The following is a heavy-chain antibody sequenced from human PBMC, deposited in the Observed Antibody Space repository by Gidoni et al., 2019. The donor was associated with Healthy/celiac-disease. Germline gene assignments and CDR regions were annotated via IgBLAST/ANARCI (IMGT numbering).Heavy chain of an antibody. Sequence: VQLRQWGAGLLKPSETLSLTCAVYGGSFSGYYWSWIRQPPGKGLEWIGEINHSGSTNYNPSLKSRVTISVDTSKNQFSLKLSSVTAADTAVYSCARVMAARRTPGGIDVWGQGTTVTVSS. CDR1: GGSFSGYY. V-gene: IGHV4-34*01. J-gene: IGHJ6*02. D-gene: IGHD6-6*01. CDR2: INHSGST. CDR3: ARVMAARRTPGGIDV.